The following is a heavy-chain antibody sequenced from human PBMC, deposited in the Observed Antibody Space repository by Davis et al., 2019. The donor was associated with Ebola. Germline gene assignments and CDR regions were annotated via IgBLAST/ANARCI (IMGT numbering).Heavy chain of an antibody. CDR3: ARGLFEFSASSLDGFAM. CDR2: ITTYNGNT. CDR1: GYTFISYG. Sequence: ASVKVSCKASGYTFISYGISWVRQAPGQGLERMGWITTYNGNTKYAQKFQDRVTMTTDTSTTTAYMELSSLRSDDTAVYYCARGLFEFSASSLDGFAMWGPGTMVTVSS. D-gene: IGHD6-6*01. J-gene: IGHJ3*02. V-gene: IGHV1-18*01.